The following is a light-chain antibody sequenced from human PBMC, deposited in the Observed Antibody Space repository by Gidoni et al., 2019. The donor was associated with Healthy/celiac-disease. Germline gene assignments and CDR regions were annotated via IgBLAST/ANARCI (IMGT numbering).Light chain of an antibody. CDR2: AAS. CDR3: QQYYSYPQT. CDR1: QGISSY. V-gene: IGKV1-8*01. Sequence: IRMTQSPSSFSASTGDRVTITCRASQGISSYLAWYQQKPGKAPKLLIYAASTLQSGVPSRFSGSGSGTDFTLTISCLQSEDFATYYCQQYYSYPQTFGQGTKVEIK. J-gene: IGKJ1*01.